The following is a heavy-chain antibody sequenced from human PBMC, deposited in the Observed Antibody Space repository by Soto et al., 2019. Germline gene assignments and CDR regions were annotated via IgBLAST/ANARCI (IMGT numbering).Heavy chain of an antibody. V-gene: IGHV3-30*04. CDR2: ISYDGKKI. D-gene: IGHD5-12*01. CDR3: AKGKGLDTGYDFLFDY. Sequence: GGSLRLSCAASGFAFTSYALRWVRQAPGKGLEWVAVISYDGKKIYYADSVKGRFTISRDNSKNTLDLQMNSLRAEDTATYYCAKGKGLDTGYDFLFDYWGQGTLVTVSS. J-gene: IGHJ4*02. CDR1: GFAFTSYA.